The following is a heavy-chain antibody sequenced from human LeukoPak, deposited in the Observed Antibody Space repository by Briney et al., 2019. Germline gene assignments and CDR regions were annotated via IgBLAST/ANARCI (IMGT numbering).Heavy chain of an antibody. V-gene: IGHV1-24*01. CDR2: FAPEDGET. D-gene: IGHD2-15*01. CDR1: GYTLTELS. J-gene: IGHJ4*02. Sequence: ASVKVSCKVSGYTLTELSIHWVRQAPGKGLEWMGSFAPEDGETIYSQKFQGRVTMTRDMSTSTVYMELSSLRSEDTAVYYCARDYLYCSGGSCPPYYFDYWGQGTLVTVSS. CDR3: ARDYLYCSGGSCPPYYFDY.